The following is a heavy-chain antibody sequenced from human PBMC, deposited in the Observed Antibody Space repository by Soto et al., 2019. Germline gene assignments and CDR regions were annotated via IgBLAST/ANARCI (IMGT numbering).Heavy chain of an antibody. Sequence: SVKVSWKGSGGTFSSYAISWVRQAPGQGLEWMGGIIPIFGTANYAQKFQGRVTITADESTSTAYMERSSPRSEETAGYYCARAPGSQYYFDYWGQGTLVTVSS. J-gene: IGHJ4*02. CDR3: ARAPGSQYYFDY. CDR2: IIPIFGTA. V-gene: IGHV1-69*13. CDR1: GGTFSSYA. D-gene: IGHD2-15*01.